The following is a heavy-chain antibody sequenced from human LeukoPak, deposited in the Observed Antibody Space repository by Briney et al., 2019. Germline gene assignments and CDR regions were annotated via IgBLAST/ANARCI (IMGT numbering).Heavy chain of an antibody. CDR3: TRESGAFSPFGF. CDR2: VHLSGAS. Sequence: SETLSLTCAVSGGSILTTNWWSWVRQPPGKGLEWIGEVHLSGASNYNPSLKSRVNMSIDKSKNQLSLELTSVTAADTAIYYCTRESGAFSPFGFWGQGTLVTVSS. J-gene: IGHJ4*02. V-gene: IGHV4-4*02. D-gene: IGHD1-26*01. CDR1: GGSILTTNW.